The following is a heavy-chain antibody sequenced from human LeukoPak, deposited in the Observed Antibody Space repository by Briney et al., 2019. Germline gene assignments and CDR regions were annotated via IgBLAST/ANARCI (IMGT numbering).Heavy chain of an antibody. CDR1: RLTVSDSY. Sequence: GWSLRLSRAACRLTVSDSYMSWVRPAPRRGLEWVSVIYGACATYYADSVRCRFTISRDNSKNTLYLQMTSLRAEDTAFYYCATLLPASRHYFHYWGQGTLVTVSS. CDR3: ATLLPASRHYFHY. D-gene: IGHD2-15*01. V-gene: IGHV3-53*01. J-gene: IGHJ4*02. CDR2: IYGACAT.